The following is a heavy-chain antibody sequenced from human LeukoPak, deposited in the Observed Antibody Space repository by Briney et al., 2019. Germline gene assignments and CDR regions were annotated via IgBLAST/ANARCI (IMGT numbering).Heavy chain of an antibody. V-gene: IGHV4-39*07. CDR1: GGSISSNTYY. J-gene: IGHJ4*02. CDR3: ARIDYGGNSGLDY. CDR2: IHYSGTT. Sequence: SETLSLTCTVSGGSISSNTYYWAWIRQPPGKGLEWIGSIHYSGTTYYSPSLKSRVTISVDTSKNQFSLKLSSVTAADTAVYYCARIDYGGNSGLDYWGQGTLVTVSS. D-gene: IGHD4-23*01.